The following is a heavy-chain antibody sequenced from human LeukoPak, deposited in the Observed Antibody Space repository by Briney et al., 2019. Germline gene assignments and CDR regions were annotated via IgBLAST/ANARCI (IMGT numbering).Heavy chain of an antibody. J-gene: IGHJ4*02. Sequence: PSETLSLTCTVSGGSISNYYWSWIRQPAGKGLEWIGRLYTSGSTNYNPSLKSRVTISVDTSKNQFSLKLTSVTAADTAVYYCARRMYGSSFDYWGQGTLVTVSS. V-gene: IGHV4-4*07. CDR2: LYTSGST. CDR1: GGSISNYY. D-gene: IGHD6-6*01. CDR3: ARRMYGSSFDY.